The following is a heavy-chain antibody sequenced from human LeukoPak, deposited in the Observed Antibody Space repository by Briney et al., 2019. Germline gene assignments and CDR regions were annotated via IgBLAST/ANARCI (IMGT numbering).Heavy chain of an antibody. Sequence: SETLSLTCAVYGGSFSGYYWSWIRQPPGKGLEWIGEINHSGSTNYNPSLKSRVTISVDTSKNQFSLKLSSVTAADTAVHYCARANGDYGYWGQGTLVTVSS. CDR3: ARANGDYGY. CDR2: INHSGST. D-gene: IGHD4-17*01. J-gene: IGHJ4*02. V-gene: IGHV4-34*01. CDR1: GGSFSGYY.